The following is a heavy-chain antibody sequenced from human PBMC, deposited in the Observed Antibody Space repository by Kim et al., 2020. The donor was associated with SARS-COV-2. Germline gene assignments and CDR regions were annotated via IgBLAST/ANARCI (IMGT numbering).Heavy chain of an antibody. CDR2: ISYDGSNK. CDR3: AWELVFDY. CDR1: GFTFSSSA. Sequence: GGSLRLSCAASGFTFSSSAMHWVRQAPGKGLEWVAVISYDGSNKYYADSVKGRFTISRDNSTNTLYLQMNSLRAADTAVYYCAWELVFDYWGQGTLVTVS. J-gene: IGHJ4*02. D-gene: IGHD1-26*01. V-gene: IGHV3-30*04.